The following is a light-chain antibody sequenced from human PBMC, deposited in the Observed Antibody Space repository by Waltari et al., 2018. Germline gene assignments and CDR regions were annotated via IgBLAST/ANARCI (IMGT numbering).Light chain of an antibody. CDR2: GAS. CDR3: QQYGSSTWT. CDR1: QSVTTSS. J-gene: IGKJ1*01. Sequence: EIVLTQSPGTLSLSPGERATLSCRASQSVTTSSLAWYQQKPGQAPRLLIYGASSMATDIPDRFGGSGSGRDFTLTISRLEPEDFAVYYCQQYGSSTWTFGQGTKVEVK. V-gene: IGKV3-20*01.